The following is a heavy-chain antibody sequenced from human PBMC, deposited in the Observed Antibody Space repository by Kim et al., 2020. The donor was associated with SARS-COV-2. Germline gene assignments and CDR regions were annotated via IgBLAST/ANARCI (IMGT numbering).Heavy chain of an antibody. V-gene: IGHV7-4-1*02. CDR3: ARDIPNEYGEWDGMDV. J-gene: IGHJ6*02. D-gene: IGHD4-17*01. CDR2: INTNTGNP. CDR1: GYTFTSCA. Sequence: ASVKVSCKASGYTFTSCAMNWVRQAPGQGLEWMGWINTNTGNPTYAQGFTGRFVFSLDTSVSTAYLQISSLKAEDTAVYYCARDIPNEYGEWDGMDVWGQGTTVTVSS.